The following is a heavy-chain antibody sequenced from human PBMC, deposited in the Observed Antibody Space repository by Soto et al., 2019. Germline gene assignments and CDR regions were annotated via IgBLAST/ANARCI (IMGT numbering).Heavy chain of an antibody. CDR1: GGSVSSGSYY. V-gene: IGHV4-61*01. CDR2: IYYSGST. D-gene: IGHD5-18*01. CDR3: ARDWFVSGYSYGPNFDY. Sequence: QVQLQESGPGLVKPSETLSLTCTVSGGSVSSGSYYWSWIRQPPGKGLEWIGYIYYSGSTNYNPSLKRRVPISVDTSKNQFSLKLSSVTAADTAVYYCARDWFVSGYSYGPNFDYWGQGTLVTVSS. J-gene: IGHJ4*02.